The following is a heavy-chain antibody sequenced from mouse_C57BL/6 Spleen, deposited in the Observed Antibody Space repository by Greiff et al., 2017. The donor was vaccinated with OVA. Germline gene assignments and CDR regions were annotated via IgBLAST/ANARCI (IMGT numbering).Heavy chain of an antibody. CDR1: GYTFTSCW. D-gene: IGHD2-12*01. V-gene: IGHV1-69*01. CDR3: ATYYSFYFDY. CDR2: IDPSDSYT. J-gene: IGHJ2*01. Sequence: QVQLQQPGAELVMPGASVKLSCKASGYTFTSCWMHWVKQRPGQGLEWIGEIDPSDSYTNYNQKFKGKSTLTVDKSSSTAYMQLSSLTSEDSAVYYCATYYSFYFDYWGQGTTLTVSS.